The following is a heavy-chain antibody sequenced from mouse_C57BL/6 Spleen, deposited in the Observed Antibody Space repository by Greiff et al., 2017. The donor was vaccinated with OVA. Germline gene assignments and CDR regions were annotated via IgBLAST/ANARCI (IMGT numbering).Heavy chain of an antibody. CDR3: ARHGSSSYAMDY. CDR2: IHPNSGST. Sequence: QVQLQQSGAELVKPGASVKLSCKASGYTFTSYWMHWVKQRPGQGLEWIGMIHPNSGSTNYNEKFKSKATLTVDKSSSTAYMQLSSLTSEDSAVYYCARHGSSSYAMDYWGQGTSVTVSS. J-gene: IGHJ4*01. V-gene: IGHV1-64*01. CDR1: GYTFTSYW. D-gene: IGHD1-1*01.